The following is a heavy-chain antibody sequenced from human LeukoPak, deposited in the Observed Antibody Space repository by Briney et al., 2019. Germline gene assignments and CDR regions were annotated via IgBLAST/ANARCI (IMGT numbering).Heavy chain of an antibody. V-gene: IGHV3-21*01. Sequence: GGSLRLSCAASGFTFSSYSMNWVRQAPGKGLEWVSSISSSSSYIYYADSVKGRFTISRDNAKNSLYLQMNSLRAEDTAVYYCARDTVTRGYYYYYGMDVWGQGTTVTVYS. CDR1: GFTFSSYS. D-gene: IGHD4-17*01. CDR2: ISSSSSYI. CDR3: ARDTVTRGYYYYYGMDV. J-gene: IGHJ6*02.